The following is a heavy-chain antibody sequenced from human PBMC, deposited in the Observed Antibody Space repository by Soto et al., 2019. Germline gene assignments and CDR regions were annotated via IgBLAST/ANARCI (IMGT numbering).Heavy chain of an antibody. CDR3: ARGQGYDFWSGYCFDY. D-gene: IGHD3-3*01. J-gene: IGHJ4*02. V-gene: IGHV4-34*01. CDR1: GGSFSGYY. CDR2: INHSGST. Sequence: SETLSLTCAVYGGSFSGYYWSWIRQPPGKGLEWIGEINHSGSTNYNPSLKSRVTISVDTSENQFSLKLSSVTAADTAVYYCARGQGYDFWSGYCFDYWGQGTLVTVSS.